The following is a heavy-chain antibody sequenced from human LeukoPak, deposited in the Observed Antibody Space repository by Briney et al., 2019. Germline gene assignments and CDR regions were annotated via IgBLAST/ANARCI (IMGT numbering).Heavy chain of an antibody. Sequence: PSETLSLTCAVYGGSFSAYIWRWIRQPPGKGLEWIGEISPSGSTTYSPSLRSRVTTSLDTAKNQFSLQLHSVTAADTAVYYCARLAKCGSTCRGKYWYFDLWGRGTLVTVSS. CDR3: ARLAKCGSTCRGKYWYFDL. D-gene: IGHD2-21*01. V-gene: IGHV4-34*01. CDR1: GGSFSAYI. J-gene: IGHJ2*01. CDR2: ISPSGST.